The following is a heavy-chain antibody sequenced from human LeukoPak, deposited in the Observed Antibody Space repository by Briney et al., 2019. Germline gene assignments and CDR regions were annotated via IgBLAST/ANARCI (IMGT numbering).Heavy chain of an antibody. V-gene: IGHV3-21*04. CDR2: ISSSSSYI. CDR3: AKEGAKVVTPIKN. Sequence: GGSLRLSCAASGFTFSSYSMNWVRQAPGKGLEWVSSISSSSSYIYYADSVKGRFTISRDNDKTSLYLQMNSLRAEDTAVYYCAKEGAKVVTPIKNWGQGTLVTVSS. J-gene: IGHJ4*02. D-gene: IGHD4-23*01. CDR1: GFTFSSYS.